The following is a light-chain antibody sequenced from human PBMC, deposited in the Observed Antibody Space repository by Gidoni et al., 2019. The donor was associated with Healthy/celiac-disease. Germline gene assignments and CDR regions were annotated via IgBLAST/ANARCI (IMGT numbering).Light chain of an antibody. Sequence: DIVMTQSPLSLPVTPGEPASISCRSSQSLLHSNGYNYLDWYLQKPGQSPQLLIYLGSNRASGVPDRFSGCGSGTDFTLKISRVEAEDVGVYYCMQALQTPITFXQXTRLEIK. J-gene: IGKJ5*01. CDR3: MQALQTPIT. CDR2: LGS. CDR1: QSLLHSNGYNY. V-gene: IGKV2-28*01.